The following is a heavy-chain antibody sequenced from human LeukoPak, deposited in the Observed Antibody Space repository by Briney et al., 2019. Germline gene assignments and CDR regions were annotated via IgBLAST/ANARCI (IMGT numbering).Heavy chain of an antibody. J-gene: IGHJ4*02. Sequence: GSLLLSCAASGFTFSSYWMHWVRQAPGKGLEWVGRIKSKTDGGTTDYAAPVKGRFTISRDDSKNTLYLQMNSLKTEDTAVYYCTTPYGDYLDYWGQGTLVTVSS. V-gene: IGHV3-15*01. CDR2: IKSKTDGGTT. CDR1: GFTFSSYW. D-gene: IGHD4-17*01. CDR3: TTPYGDYLDY.